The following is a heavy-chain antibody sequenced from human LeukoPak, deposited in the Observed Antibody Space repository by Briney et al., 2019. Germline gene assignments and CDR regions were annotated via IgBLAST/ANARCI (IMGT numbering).Heavy chain of an antibody. J-gene: IGHJ5*02. CDR3: ARARRITMIVVANNWFDP. D-gene: IGHD3-22*01. Sequence: ASVKVSCKASGYTFTGYYMHWVRQAPGQGLEWMGWINPNSGGTNYAQKFQGRVTMTRDTSISTAYMEPSRLRSDDTAVYYCARARRITMIVVANNWFDPWGQGTLVTVSS. CDR1: GYTFTGYY. CDR2: INPNSGGT. V-gene: IGHV1-2*02.